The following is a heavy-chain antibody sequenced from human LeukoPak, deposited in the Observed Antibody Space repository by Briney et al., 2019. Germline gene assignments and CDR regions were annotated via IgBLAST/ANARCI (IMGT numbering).Heavy chain of an antibody. CDR1: GGSISSSNYY. V-gene: IGHV4-39*01. CDR2: MYYSGST. D-gene: IGHD2-2*01. CDR3: ARQNIYCSRTSCYEVDWFDP. Sequence: SETLSLTCTVSGGSISSSNYYWGWIRQPPGKGLEWIGSMYYSGSTYYNPSLKSRVTISVDTSKNQFSLKLSSVTAADTAVYYCARQNIYCSRTSCYEVDWFDPWGQGTLVTVSS. J-gene: IGHJ5*02.